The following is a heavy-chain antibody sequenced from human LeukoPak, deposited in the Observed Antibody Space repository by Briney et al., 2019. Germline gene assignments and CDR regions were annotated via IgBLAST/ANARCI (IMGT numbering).Heavy chain of an antibody. CDR1: GGSFSGYY. V-gene: IGHV4-34*01. Sequence: PSETLSLTCAVSGGSFSGYYWSWVRQPPGKGLEWIGAINDSGSTNYNPSPKSRVTLSVDPSKNQFSLKLSSVTAADTAVYYCARRRGYDFWSGYYYYFDYWGQGTLVTVSS. CDR3: ARRRGYDFWSGYYYYFDY. J-gene: IGHJ4*02. CDR2: INDSGST. D-gene: IGHD3-3*01.